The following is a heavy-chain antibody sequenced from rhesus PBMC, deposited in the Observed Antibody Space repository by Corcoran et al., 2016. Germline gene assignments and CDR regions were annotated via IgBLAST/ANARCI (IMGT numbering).Heavy chain of an antibody. V-gene: IGHV4-169*01. CDR2: VYGSRSNT. CDR3: ARSWGQRVLVPDY. CDR1: GGSISSSY. Sequence: QLQLQESGPGLVKPSETLSVTCAVSGGSISSSYWSWIRPAPGKGLEWIGYVYGSRSNTNYNPSLKSRVTLSVDTSKNQLSLKLSSVTTADTAVYYCARSWGQRVLVPDYWGQGVLVTVSS. D-gene: IGHD2-2*01. J-gene: IGHJ4*01.